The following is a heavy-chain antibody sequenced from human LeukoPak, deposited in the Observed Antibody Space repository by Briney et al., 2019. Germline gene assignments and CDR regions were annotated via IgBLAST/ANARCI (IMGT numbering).Heavy chain of an antibody. V-gene: IGHV1-8*02. J-gene: IGHJ3*02. CDR3: TRGLVVLSATSWAFDI. D-gene: IGHD2-15*01. CDR2: MNPNSGNT. CDR1: GGTFSSYA. Sequence: GASVKVSCKASGGTFSSYAISWVRQAPGQGLEWMGWMNPNSGNTGYAQKFQARVSMTRNTSISTAYMELSSLRSEDTAVYYCTRGLVVLSATSWAFDIWGHGTMVTVSS.